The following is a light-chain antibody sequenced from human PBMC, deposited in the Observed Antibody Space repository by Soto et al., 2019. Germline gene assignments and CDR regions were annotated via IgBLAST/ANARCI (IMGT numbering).Light chain of an antibody. CDR1: QSISTN. J-gene: IGKJ2*01. CDR3: QQCNKWPNA. Sequence: EVLMTQSPVTLSVSPGESAALSCRASQSISTNLAWYQQKPGQAPRLLIYSASSRATGLLARFSGSASGTEMSLTNSSLQCEDRGVYYCQQCNKWPNAFGEGTRLEIK. CDR2: SAS. V-gene: IGKV3-15*01.